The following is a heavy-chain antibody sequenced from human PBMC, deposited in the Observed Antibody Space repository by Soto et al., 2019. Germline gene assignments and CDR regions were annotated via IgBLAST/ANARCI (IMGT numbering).Heavy chain of an antibody. V-gene: IGHV1-8*01. CDR2: MNPNSGNT. CDR1: GYTFTSYD. Sequence: ASVKVSCKASGYTFTSYDINWVRQATGQGLEWMGWMNPNSGNTGYAQKFQGRVTMTRNTSISTAYMELSSLRSEDTAVYYCARAPTYYDFCIGYYHNYYYYMDVCGKGTTVTVSS. J-gene: IGHJ6*03. CDR3: ARAPTYYDFCIGYYHNYYYYMDV. D-gene: IGHD3-3*01.